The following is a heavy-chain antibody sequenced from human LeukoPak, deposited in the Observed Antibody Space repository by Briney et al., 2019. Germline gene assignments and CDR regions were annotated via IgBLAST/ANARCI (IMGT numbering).Heavy chain of an antibody. CDR3: ARDRKDFHAFDI. CDR2: IYYSGST. V-gene: IGHV4-59*01. CDR1: GGSISSYY. D-gene: IGHD3-3*01. Sequence: SETLSLTCTVSGGSISSYYWSWIRQPPGKGLEWIGYIYYSGSTNYNPSLKSRVTISVDTSKNQFSLKLSSVAAADTAVYYCARDRKDFHAFDIWGQGTMVTVSS. J-gene: IGHJ3*02.